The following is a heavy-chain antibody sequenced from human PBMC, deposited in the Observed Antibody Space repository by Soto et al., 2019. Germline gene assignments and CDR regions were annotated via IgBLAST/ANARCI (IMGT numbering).Heavy chain of an antibody. V-gene: IGHV1-24*01. CDR3: ATARAYCGGDCAGTFDY. CDR1: VYTLTELS. J-gene: IGHJ4*02. Sequence: ASVKVSCKVSVYTLTELSMHWVRQAPGKGLEWMGGFDPEDGETIYAQKFQGRVTMTEDTSTDTAYMELSSLRSEDTAVYYCATARAYCGGDCAGTFDYWGQGTLVTVSS. D-gene: IGHD2-21*02. CDR2: FDPEDGET.